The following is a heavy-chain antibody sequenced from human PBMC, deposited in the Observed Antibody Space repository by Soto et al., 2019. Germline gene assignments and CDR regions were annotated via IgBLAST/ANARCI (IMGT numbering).Heavy chain of an antibody. CDR3: ARESRGGGYVEVNYYGMDV. J-gene: IGHJ6*02. CDR1: ELSLSSAR. V-gene: IGHV3-48*02. CDR2: ISSSSTTI. Sequence: GGSLRLCFTFYELSLSSARLPSARRAPGKGLEWVSYISSSSTTIYYADPVKGRFTISRDNAKNSLYLQMNSLRDEDTAVYYCARESRGGGYVEVNYYGMDVWGQGT. D-gene: IGHD5-12*01.